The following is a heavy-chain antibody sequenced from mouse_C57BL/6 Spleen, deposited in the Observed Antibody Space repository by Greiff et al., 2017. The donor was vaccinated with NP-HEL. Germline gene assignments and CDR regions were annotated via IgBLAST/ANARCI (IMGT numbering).Heavy chain of an antibody. Sequence: EVQRVESGGDLVKPGGSLKLSCAASGFTFSSYGMSWVRQTPDKRLEWVATISSGGSYTYYPDSVKGRFTISRDNAKNTLYLQMSSLKSEDTAMYYCARHDGYDYWGQGTLVTVSA. D-gene: IGHD2-2*01. CDR1: GFTFSSYG. J-gene: IGHJ3*01. CDR2: ISSGGSYT. CDR3: ARHDGYDY. V-gene: IGHV5-6*01.